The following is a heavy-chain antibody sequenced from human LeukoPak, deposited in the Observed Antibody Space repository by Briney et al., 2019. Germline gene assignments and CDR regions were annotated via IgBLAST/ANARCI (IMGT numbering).Heavy chain of an antibody. CDR2: ISSSSSYI. CDR1: GFTVSVNY. D-gene: IGHD3-10*01. V-gene: IGHV3-21*01. Sequence: GGSLRLSCAAFGFTVSVNYMSWVRQAPGKGLEWVSSISSSSSYIYYADSVKGRFTISRDNAKNSLYLQMNSLRAEDTAVYYCARDLIYASGDYWGQGTLVTVSS. J-gene: IGHJ4*02. CDR3: ARDLIYASGDY.